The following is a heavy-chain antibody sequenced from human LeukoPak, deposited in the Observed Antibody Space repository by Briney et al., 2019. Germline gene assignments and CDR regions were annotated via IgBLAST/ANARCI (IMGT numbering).Heavy chain of an antibody. D-gene: IGHD3-10*01. CDR3: AALWFGGNAFDI. V-gene: IGHV1-58*02. CDR1: GGTFSSYA. J-gene: IGHJ3*02. Sequence: GASVKVSCKASGGTFSSYAISWVRQAPGQGLEWIGWIVVGSGNTNYAQKFQERVTITRDMSTSTAYMELSSLRSEDTAVYYCAALWFGGNAFDIWGQGTMVTVSS. CDR2: IVVGSGNT.